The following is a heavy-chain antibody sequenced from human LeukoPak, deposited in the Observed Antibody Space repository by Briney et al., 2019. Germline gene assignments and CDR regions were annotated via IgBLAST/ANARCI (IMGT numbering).Heavy chain of an antibody. CDR2: ISSSGSTI. V-gene: IGHV3-48*03. CDR1: GFTFSSYE. Sequence: PGGSLRLSCAASGFTFSSYEMNWGRQAPGKGLEWVSYISSSGSTIYYADSVKGRFTISRDNAENSLYLQMNSLRAEDTAVYYCARAIRGYSYGIGLNDYWGQGTLVTVSS. CDR3: ARAIRGYSYGIGLNDY. D-gene: IGHD5-18*01. J-gene: IGHJ4*02.